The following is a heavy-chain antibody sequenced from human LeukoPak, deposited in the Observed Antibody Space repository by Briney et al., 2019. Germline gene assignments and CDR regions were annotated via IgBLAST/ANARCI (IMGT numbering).Heavy chain of an antibody. V-gene: IGHV3-48*03. J-gene: IGHJ4*02. D-gene: IGHD4-17*01. CDR3: ARPAYGD. CDR2: ISSSRSTI. CDR1: GFIFSAYE. Sequence: PGGSLRLSCAASGFIFSAYEMNWVRQAPGKGVEWVSYISSSRSTIYYADSVKGRFTISRDNAKNSLYLQMNSLRAEDTAVYYCARPAYGDWGQGTLVTVSS.